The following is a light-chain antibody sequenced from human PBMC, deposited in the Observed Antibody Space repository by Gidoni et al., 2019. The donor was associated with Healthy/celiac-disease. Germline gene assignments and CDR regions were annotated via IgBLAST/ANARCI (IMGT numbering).Light chain of an antibody. CDR2: GAS. CDR3: QQYGSSPRA. CDR1: QSVSSSD. Sequence: EIVLTQSPGTLSLSPGERATLSCRASQSVSSSDLAWYQQKPGQAPRLLIYGASRRATGIPDRFSGSGSGTDFTLTISRLEPEDFAVYYCQQYGSSPRAFGQGTRLEIK. V-gene: IGKV3-20*01. J-gene: IGKJ5*01.